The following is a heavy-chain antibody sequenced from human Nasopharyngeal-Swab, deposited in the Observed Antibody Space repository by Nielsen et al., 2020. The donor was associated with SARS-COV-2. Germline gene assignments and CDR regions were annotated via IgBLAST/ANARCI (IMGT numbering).Heavy chain of an antibody. CDR2: IVVGSGNT. CDR1: GFTFTSSA. D-gene: IGHD1-1*01. V-gene: IGHV1-58*01. Sequence: SVKVSCKASGFTFTSSAVQWVRQARGQRLEWIGWIVVGSGNTNYAQKFQERVTITRDMSTSTAYMELSSRRSEDTAVYYCAADLARTTGTTNWGQGTLVTRLL. J-gene: IGHJ4*02. CDR3: AADLARTTGTTN.